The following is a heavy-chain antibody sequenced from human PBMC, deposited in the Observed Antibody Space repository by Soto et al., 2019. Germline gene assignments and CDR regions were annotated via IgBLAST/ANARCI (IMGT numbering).Heavy chain of an antibody. CDR3: VRDTSGCSDSGCYLSGWFDP. CDR2: IYQSGNT. D-gene: IGHD6-25*01. V-gene: IGHV4-30-2*06. Sequence: SETLSLTCTVSGGSISSGAYSWSWIRQSPGKGLEWLGFIYQSGNTYYSPSLQSRVAISMDKSKNQLSLQLRSVTAADTAVYYCVRDTSGCSDSGCYLSGWFDPWGPGTLVTVSS. CDR1: GGSISSGAYS. J-gene: IGHJ5*02.